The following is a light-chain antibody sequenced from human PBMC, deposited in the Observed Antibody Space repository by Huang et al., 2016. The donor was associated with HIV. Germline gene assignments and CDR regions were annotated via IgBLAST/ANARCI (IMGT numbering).Light chain of an antibody. Sequence: EIVMTQSPATLSVSPGERATLSCRASQSVSINLAWYQQKPGQAPMLLLYGASTRATGIPARFSCSGSGTEFTLTISSLQSEDFAVYYCQQYNNWPPLTFGGGTKVEIK. J-gene: IGKJ4*01. CDR1: QSVSIN. V-gene: IGKV3-15*01. CDR3: QQYNNWPPLT. CDR2: GAS.